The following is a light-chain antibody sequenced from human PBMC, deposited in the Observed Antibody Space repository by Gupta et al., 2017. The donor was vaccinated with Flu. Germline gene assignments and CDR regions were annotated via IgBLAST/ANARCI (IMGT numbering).Light chain of an antibody. CDR2: TAS. V-gene: IGKV1-12*01. J-gene: IGKJ1*01. Sequence: GDRVTITCRASQGISSWLAWYQQKPGKPPKLLIHTASILQSGVPSRFSGSASGTDFTLTISSLQPEDFATYYCQQANSLPRTFGQGTKVEIK. CDR3: QQANSLPRT. CDR1: QGISSW.